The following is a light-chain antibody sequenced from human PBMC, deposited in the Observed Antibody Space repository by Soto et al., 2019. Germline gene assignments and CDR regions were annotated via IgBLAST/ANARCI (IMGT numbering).Light chain of an antibody. Sequence: STLSSSVRDRVTIPFRASQGISSYLAWYQQKPGKAPKLLIYAASTLQSGVPSRFSGSGSGADFTLTISCLQSEDFATYFCQRYYSYETSGHATKVDI. V-gene: IGKV1-8*01. CDR3: QRYYSYET. J-gene: IGKJ1*01. CDR1: QGISSY. CDR2: AAS.